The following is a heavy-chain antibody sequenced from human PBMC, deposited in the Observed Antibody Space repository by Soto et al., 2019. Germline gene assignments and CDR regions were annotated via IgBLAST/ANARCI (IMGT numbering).Heavy chain of an antibody. V-gene: IGHV1-69*19. CDR1: GGTFNTYA. CDR2: ISPMLGAA. J-gene: IGHJ4*02. D-gene: IGHD3-10*01. CDR3: AREVQVHTPAFVY. Sequence: QVQLVQSGAEMKKPGSSVKVSCQSSGGTFNTYAMNWVRQAPGQGPEWMGDISPMLGAANYAPKFQGRVTITADESTGTSYMQLSSLTSEHTALYFCAREVQVHTPAFVYWGQGTLVTVSS.